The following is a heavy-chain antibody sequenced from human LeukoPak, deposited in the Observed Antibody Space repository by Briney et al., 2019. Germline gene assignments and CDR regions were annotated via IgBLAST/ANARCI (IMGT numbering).Heavy chain of an antibody. Sequence: GESLKISCKGSGYSFTSYWIGWVRQMPGKGLKWMGIIYPGDSDTRYSPSFQGQVTISADKSISTAYLQWSSLKASDTAMYYCARGGNVRYFDWADFDYWGQGTLVTVSS. D-gene: IGHD3-9*01. CDR1: GYSFTSYW. CDR2: IYPGDSDT. V-gene: IGHV5-51*01. J-gene: IGHJ4*02. CDR3: ARGGNVRYFDWADFDY.